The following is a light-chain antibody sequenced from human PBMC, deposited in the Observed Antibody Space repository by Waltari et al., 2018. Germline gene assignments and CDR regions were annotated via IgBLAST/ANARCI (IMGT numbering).Light chain of an antibody. CDR1: QRISSW. CDR3: QQYNTYPWT. Sequence: DIQMTQSPSTVSASVGDRVTITCRASQRISSWLAWYQQKPGKAPKLLIYDASSLESGGPSRFSGSGSGTEFTLTISSLQPDDFAAYYCQQYNTYPWTFGQGTKVEIK. V-gene: IGKV1-5*01. CDR2: DAS. J-gene: IGKJ1*01.